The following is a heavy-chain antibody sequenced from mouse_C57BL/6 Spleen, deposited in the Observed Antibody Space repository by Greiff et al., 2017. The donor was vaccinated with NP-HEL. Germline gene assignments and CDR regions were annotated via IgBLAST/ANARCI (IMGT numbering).Heavy chain of an antibody. D-gene: IGHD1-1*01. CDR1: GFTFSSYA. J-gene: IGHJ2*01. V-gene: IGHV5-4*01. CDR2: ISDGGSYT. Sequence: DVMLVESGGGLVKPGGSLKLSCAASGFTFSSYAMSWVRQTPEKRLEWVATISDGGSYTYYPDNVKGRFTISRDNAKNNLYLQMSHLKSEDTAMYYCAREGVSSYFDYWGQGTTLTVSS. CDR3: AREGVSSYFDY.